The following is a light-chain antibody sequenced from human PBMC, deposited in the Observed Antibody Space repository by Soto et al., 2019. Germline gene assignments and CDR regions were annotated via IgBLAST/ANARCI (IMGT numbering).Light chain of an antibody. V-gene: IGKV3-15*01. CDR1: QSVSSN. Sequence: EIVMTQSPATLSVSPGERATLSCRASQSVSSNLAWYQQKPGQAPRRLIYGASTSSTGIPARFSGSGSGTEFTLTISSLQSEDFAVYYCQQYNNWPMYTFGQGTKLEIK. CDR2: GAS. J-gene: IGKJ2*01. CDR3: QQYNNWPMYT.